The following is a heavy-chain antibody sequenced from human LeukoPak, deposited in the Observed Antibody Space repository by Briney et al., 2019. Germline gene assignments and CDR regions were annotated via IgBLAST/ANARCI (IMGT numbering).Heavy chain of an antibody. CDR1: GYTFTRYG. J-gene: IGHJ1*01. CDR2: ISSNNGNT. Sequence: ASVKVSCKASGYTFTRYGFSWVRQAPGQGLERMGWISSNNGNTKYAQKLQGRVTMTADTTTSTAYMELRSLRSDDTAVYYCARSLHYYDNSGLFIQYWGQGTLVTASS. V-gene: IGHV1-18*01. D-gene: IGHD3-22*01. CDR3: ARSLHYYDNSGLFIQY.